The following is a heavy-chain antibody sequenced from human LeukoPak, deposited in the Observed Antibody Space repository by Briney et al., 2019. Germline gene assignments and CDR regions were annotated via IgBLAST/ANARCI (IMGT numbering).Heavy chain of an antibody. V-gene: IGHV3-7*01. CDR1: GFTFSSYW. CDR2: ISPDGSGT. J-gene: IGHJ4*02. Sequence: GGSLRLSCVASGFTFSSYWMSWVRQAPGKGLEWAANISPDGSGTFYVDSVKGRFTVSRDNAKNSLSLQMNSLRVEDTAMYYWVRSIDYWGQGTLVTVSS. CDR3: VRSIDY.